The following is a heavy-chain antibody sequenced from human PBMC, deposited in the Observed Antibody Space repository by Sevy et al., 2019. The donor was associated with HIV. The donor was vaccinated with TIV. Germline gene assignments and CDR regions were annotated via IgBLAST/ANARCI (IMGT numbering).Heavy chain of an antibody. D-gene: IGHD3-10*02. V-gene: IGHV3-33*01. Sequence: GGSLRLSCVASGFIFSTYGMHWVRQAPGKGLEWVAVIWNDGSNKYYADSVKGRFTTSRDNSSNTLYLQMNSLRAEDTAVYYCARDVRGEGIRPGDLDYWGQGTLVTVSS. CDR3: ARDVRGEGIRPGDLDY. CDR2: IWNDGSNK. CDR1: GFIFSTYG. J-gene: IGHJ4*02.